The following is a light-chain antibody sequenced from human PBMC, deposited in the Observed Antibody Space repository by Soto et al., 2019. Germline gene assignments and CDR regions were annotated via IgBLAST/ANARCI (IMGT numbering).Light chain of an antibody. CDR2: KTS. V-gene: IGKV1-5*03. J-gene: IGKJ1*01. Sequence: DIHMTQSPSTLSASVGDRVTITCRASQSLTMWLAWYQQKPGKAHTLLIYKTSSLESGVPSRFSGIGSGTEFTLTISSLQRDYFATYYCQHWTDYYWTSGQGTTVKVK. CDR3: QHWTDYYWT. CDR1: QSLTMW.